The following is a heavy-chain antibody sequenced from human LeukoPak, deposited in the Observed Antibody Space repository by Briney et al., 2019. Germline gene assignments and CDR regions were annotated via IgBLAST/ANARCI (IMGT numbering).Heavy chain of an antibody. CDR1: GGSISSYY. J-gene: IGHJ6*02. D-gene: IGHD3-3*01. Sequence: PSETLSLTCTVSGGSISSYYWSWIRQPAGKGLEWIGRIYTSGSTNYNPSLKSRVTMSVDTSKNQFSLKLSSVTAADTAMYYCARDRYDFWSGYYYGMDVWGQGTTVTVSS. V-gene: IGHV4-4*07. CDR2: IYTSGST. CDR3: ARDRYDFWSGYYYGMDV.